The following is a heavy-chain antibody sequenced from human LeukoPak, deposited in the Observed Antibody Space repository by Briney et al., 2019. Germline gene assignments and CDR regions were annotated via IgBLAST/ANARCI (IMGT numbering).Heavy chain of an antibody. CDR3: ARPAYCGGDCYSGGYYYYMDV. J-gene: IGHJ6*03. Sequence: GGSLRLSCTASGFAFRSHAMHWFRQAPGKGLEGVAFIRYDGSKKFYADSVKGRFTISRDNAKNSLYLQMNSLRAEDPAVYYCARPAYCGGDCYSGGYYYYMDVWGKGTTVTISS. D-gene: IGHD2-21*02. CDR2: IRYDGSKK. CDR1: GFAFRSHA. V-gene: IGHV3-30*02.